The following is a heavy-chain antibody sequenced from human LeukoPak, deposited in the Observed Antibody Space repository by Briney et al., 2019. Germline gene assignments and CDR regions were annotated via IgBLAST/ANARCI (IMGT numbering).Heavy chain of an antibody. Sequence: GASVKVSCKASGYTFTGYYMHWVRQAPGQGLEWMGWINPNSGGTNYAQKFQRRVTMTRDTSISTAYMELSRLRSDDTAVYYCARGYLYYYGSGSTDYWGQGTLVTVSS. J-gene: IGHJ4*02. CDR3: ARGYLYYYGSGSTDY. CDR1: GYTFTGYY. V-gene: IGHV1-2*02. D-gene: IGHD3-10*01. CDR2: INPNSGGT.